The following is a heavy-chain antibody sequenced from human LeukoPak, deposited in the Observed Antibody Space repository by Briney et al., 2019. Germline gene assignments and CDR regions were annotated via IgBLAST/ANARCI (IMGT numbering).Heavy chain of an antibody. CDR3: ARDMSGSFDY. Sequence: PGGSLRLSCAASGFTFSSYDMTWVRQAPGRGLEWVANINQDGTEKYYVDSVKGRFTISRDNAKNSLYLQMSSLRAEDTAVYYCARDMSGSFDYWGQGTLVTVSS. V-gene: IGHV3-7*01. D-gene: IGHD1-26*01. CDR2: INQDGTEK. J-gene: IGHJ4*02. CDR1: GFTFSSYD.